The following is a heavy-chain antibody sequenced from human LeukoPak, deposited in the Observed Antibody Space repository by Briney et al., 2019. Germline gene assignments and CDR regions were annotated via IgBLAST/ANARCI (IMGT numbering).Heavy chain of an antibody. V-gene: IGHV5-51*01. CDR1: GYSFPNYW. CDR3: ARHKTSSSPGGY. J-gene: IGHJ4*02. CDR2: IYPGDSDT. Sequence: GESLKISCKGSGYSFPNYWIGWGRQMPGKGLEWMGIIYPGDSDTRYSQSFQGQVTISADRSISTAYLQWSSLKASDTAMYYCARHKTSSSPGGYWGQGTLVTVSS. D-gene: IGHD6-6*01.